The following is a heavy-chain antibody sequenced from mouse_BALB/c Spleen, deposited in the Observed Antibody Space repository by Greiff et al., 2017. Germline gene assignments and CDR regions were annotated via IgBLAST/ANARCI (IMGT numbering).Heavy chain of an antibody. V-gene: IGHV2-9-2*01. D-gene: IGHD2-12*01. CDR1: GFSLTSYD. Sequence: QVQLQQSGPGLVAPSQSLSITCTVSGFSLTSYDISWIRQPPGKGLEWLGVIWTGGGTNYNSAFMSRLSISKDNSKSQVFLKMNSLQTDDTAIYYCVRDYDGDFDYWGQGTTLTVSS. CDR3: VRDYDGDFDY. CDR2: IWTGGGT. J-gene: IGHJ2*01.